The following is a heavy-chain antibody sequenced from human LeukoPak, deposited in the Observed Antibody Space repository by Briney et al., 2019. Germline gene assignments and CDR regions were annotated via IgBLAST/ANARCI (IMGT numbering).Heavy chain of an antibody. Sequence: PGGSLRLSCAASGFTFSNYAMTWVRQAPGKGLEWVSTISGSDDGTYYADSVRGRFTISRDNSKNTLYLQMKALRDEDTATYYRAEAGPIFRRKAGKFFYYWGQGTLVTVSS. CDR3: AEAGPIFRRKAGKFFYY. V-gene: IGHV3-23*01. J-gene: IGHJ4*02. CDR1: GFTFSNYA. D-gene: IGHD3-3*01. CDR2: ISGSDDGT.